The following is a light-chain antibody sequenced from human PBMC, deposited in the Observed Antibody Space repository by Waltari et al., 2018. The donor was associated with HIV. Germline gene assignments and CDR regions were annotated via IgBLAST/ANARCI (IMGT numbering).Light chain of an antibody. CDR3: TSYTSSSTLGV. J-gene: IGLJ2*01. V-gene: IGLV2-14*01. CDR1: TSDVGGFDY. CDR2: EVT. Sequence: QSALTQPASVSGSPGQSVTISCTGTTSDVGGFDYVCWYQHHPGKAPKLLIYEVTNRPSGVSTRFSGSKSGNTASLTISGLQAEDEADYFCTSYTSSSTLGVFGGGTRLTVL.